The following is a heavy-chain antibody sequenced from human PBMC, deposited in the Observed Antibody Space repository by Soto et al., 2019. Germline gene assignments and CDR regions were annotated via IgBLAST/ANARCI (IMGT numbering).Heavy chain of an antibody. J-gene: IGHJ4*02. CDR2: VYYSGTT. Sequence: SETLSLTCTVSGGSISSSSYYWGWIRQPPGKGLEWIGNVYYSGTTYYNPSLKSRVTMPVDTSKNQFSLKLSSVTAADTAVYYCASSSRIGDYFDYWGQGNLVTFSS. D-gene: IGHD2-15*01. V-gene: IGHV4-39*01. CDR1: GGSISSSSYY. CDR3: ASSSRIGDYFDY.